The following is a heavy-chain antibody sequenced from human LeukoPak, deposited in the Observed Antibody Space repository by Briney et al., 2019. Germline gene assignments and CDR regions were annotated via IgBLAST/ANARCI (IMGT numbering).Heavy chain of an antibody. CDR1: GFTFGSYA. V-gene: IGHV3-23*01. D-gene: IGHD6-13*01. J-gene: IGHJ4*02. CDR2: ISDSGGGT. Sequence: PGGSLRLSCAASGFTFGSYAMNWVRQAPGKGLEWVSVISDSGGGTYYAGSVKGRFTISRDNSKNTLFLQMSSLRAEDTAVYYCAESIAANGTVYWGQGTQVTVSS. CDR3: AESIAANGTVY.